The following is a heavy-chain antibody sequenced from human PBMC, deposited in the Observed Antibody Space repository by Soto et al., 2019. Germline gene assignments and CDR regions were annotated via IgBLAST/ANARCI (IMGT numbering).Heavy chain of an antibody. D-gene: IGHD3-16*01. CDR2: ISSSGSYI. CDR1: GFTFNIYS. Sequence: GSLRLSCAASGFTFNIYSVNWVRQAPGEGLEWVSSISSSGSYIYYADSVRGRFTISRDNAKNSLYLQMNSLRAEDTAVYYCARDPTYDWRQLRLDYWGQGTLVTVSS. CDR3: ARDPTYDWRQLRLDY. V-gene: IGHV3-21*01. J-gene: IGHJ4*02.